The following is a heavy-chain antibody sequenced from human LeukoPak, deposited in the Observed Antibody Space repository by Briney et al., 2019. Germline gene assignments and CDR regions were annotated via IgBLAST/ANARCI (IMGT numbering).Heavy chain of an antibody. CDR3: ARDYDGYKPRNVFDY. V-gene: IGHV4-38-2*02. D-gene: IGHD5-24*01. Sequence: SETLSLTCAVYGGSFSGYYWGWIRQPPGKGLEWIGSIYHSGSTYYNPSLKSRVTISVDTSKNQFSLKLSSVTAADTAVYYCARDYDGYKPRNVFDYWGQGTLVTVSS. CDR1: GGSFSGYY. CDR2: IYHSGST. J-gene: IGHJ4*02.